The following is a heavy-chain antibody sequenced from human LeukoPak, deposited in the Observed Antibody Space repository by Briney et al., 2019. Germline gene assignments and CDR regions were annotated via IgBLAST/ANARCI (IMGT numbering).Heavy chain of an antibody. CDR3: AKGRGYCTGGSCYSDY. V-gene: IGHV3-23*01. D-gene: IGHD2-15*01. J-gene: IGHJ4*02. CDR1: GFTLSNYA. Sequence: PGGSLRLSCTASGFTLSNYAMSWVRQAPGKGLEWVSGITTSGGRTYYADSVKGRFTISRDNSKNTLYLQVNSLRVEDTAIYYCAKGRGYCTGGSCYSDYWGQGTLVTVSS. CDR2: ITTSGGRT.